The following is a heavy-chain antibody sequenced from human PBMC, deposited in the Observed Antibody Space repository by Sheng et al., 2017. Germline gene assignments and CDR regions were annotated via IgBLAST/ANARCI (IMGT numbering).Heavy chain of an antibody. CDR2: INHSGST. CDR1: GGSFSGYY. J-gene: IGHJ2*01. V-gene: IGHV4-34*01. Sequence: QVQLQQWGAGLLKPSETLSLTCAVYGGSFSGYYWSWIRQPPGKGLEWIGEINHSGSTNYNPSLKSRVTISVDTSKNQFSLKLSSVTAADTAVYYCARGPHRKHIVVVTATTKYWYFDLWGRGTLVTV. D-gene: IGHD2-21*02. CDR3: ARGPHRKHIVVVTATTKYWYFDL.